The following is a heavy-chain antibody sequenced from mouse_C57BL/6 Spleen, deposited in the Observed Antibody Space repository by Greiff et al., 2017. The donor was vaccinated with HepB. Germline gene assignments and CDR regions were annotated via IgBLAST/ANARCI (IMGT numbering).Heavy chain of an antibody. Sequence: QVQLKQPGAELVKPGASVKLSCKASGYTFTSYWMHWVKQRPGRGLEWIGRIDPNRGGTKYNEKFKSKATLTVDKPSSTAYMQLSSLTSEDSAVYYCARARTTVVATDYYAMDYWGQGTSVTVSS. CDR1: GYTFTSYW. J-gene: IGHJ4*01. CDR3: ARARTTVVATDYYAMDY. V-gene: IGHV1-72*01. CDR2: IDPNRGGT. D-gene: IGHD1-1*01.